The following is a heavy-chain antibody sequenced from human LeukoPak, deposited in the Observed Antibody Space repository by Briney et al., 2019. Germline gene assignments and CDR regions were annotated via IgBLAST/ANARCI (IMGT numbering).Heavy chain of an antibody. Sequence: SGPTLVNPTQTLTLTCTLPGSSSSTLEGGGGWFRQPPVMALEGLALIYWDDDKRYSPSLKSRLTITKDTSQNQVVLTMTNLDPVDTATYYCAHRGGYYYGSVFDYWGQGTLVTVSS. CDR3: AHRGGYYYGSVFDY. V-gene: IGHV2-5*02. CDR2: IYWDDDK. D-gene: IGHD3-10*01. J-gene: IGHJ4*02. CDR1: GSSSSTLEGG.